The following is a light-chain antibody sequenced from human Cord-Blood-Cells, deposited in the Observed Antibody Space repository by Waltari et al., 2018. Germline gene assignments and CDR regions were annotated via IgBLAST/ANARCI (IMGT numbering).Light chain of an antibody. Sequence: QSALTQPASVSVSPGQSITISCPGTSSHVGGYNYASWYQQQPGKAPKLIIYDVSNRPSGVSNRFSGSKSGNTASLTISGLQAEDDADYYCSSYTSSSTYVFGTGTKVTVL. CDR1: SSHVGGYNY. CDR2: DVS. CDR3: SSYTSSSTYV. J-gene: IGLJ1*01. V-gene: IGLV2-14*01.